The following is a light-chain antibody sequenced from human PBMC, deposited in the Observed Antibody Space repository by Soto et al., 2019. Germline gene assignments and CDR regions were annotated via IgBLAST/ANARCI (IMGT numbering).Light chain of an antibody. CDR2: GNS. CDR1: SSNIGAGYD. Sequence: QSVLTQPPSVSGAPGQRVTISCTGSSSNIGAGYDVHWYQQLPGTAPKLLIYGNSNRPSGVPDRFSGSKSGTSASLAITGLQAEDEADYYCQSYGSSLSGSYVFGTGNKVTVL. CDR3: QSYGSSLSGSYV. J-gene: IGLJ1*01. V-gene: IGLV1-40*01.